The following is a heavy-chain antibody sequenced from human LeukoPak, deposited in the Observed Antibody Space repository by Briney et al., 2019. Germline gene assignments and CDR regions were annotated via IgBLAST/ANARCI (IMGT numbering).Heavy chain of an antibody. CDR3: ARGHAGYCSGGSCARYAYYFDY. CDR1: GYSMSSGYY. CDR2: IFHSGNS. J-gene: IGHJ4*02. V-gene: IGHV4-38-2*02. D-gene: IGHD2-15*01. Sequence: SETLSLTCTVSGYSMSSGYYWGWIRQPPGKGLQWIGSIFHSGNSYYNPSLKSRVTISVDTSKNQFSLKLSSVTAADTAVYYCARGHAGYCSGGSCARYAYYFDYWGQGTLVTVSS.